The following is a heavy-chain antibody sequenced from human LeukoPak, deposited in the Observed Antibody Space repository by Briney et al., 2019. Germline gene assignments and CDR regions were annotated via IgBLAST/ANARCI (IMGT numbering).Heavy chain of an antibody. D-gene: IGHD5-18*01. V-gene: IGHV3-23*01. CDR1: GFTFNNYA. J-gene: IGHJ4*02. Sequence: GGSLRLSCAASGFTFNNYAMNWVRQAPGKGLEWVSSISGGGETTYYADSAKGRFTISRDNSQNTLYLQMNILRAEDMAIYYCAKDIAATVPLRFDYWGQGTLVTVSS. CDR2: ISGGGETT. CDR3: AKDIAATVPLRFDY.